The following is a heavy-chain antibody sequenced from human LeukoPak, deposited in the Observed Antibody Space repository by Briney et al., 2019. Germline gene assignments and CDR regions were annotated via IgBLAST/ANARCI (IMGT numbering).Heavy chain of an antibody. CDR2: INHSGST. J-gene: IGHJ5*02. V-gene: IGHV4-34*01. D-gene: IGHD2-2*01. CDR1: GGSFSGYY. Sequence: PSETLSLTCAVYGGSFSGYYWSWIRQPPGKGLEWIGEINHSGSTNYNPSLKSRVTISVDTSKNQFSLKLSSVTAADTAVYYCARRGVEFSSDIWFDPWGQGTLVTVSS. CDR3: ARRGVEFSSDIWFDP.